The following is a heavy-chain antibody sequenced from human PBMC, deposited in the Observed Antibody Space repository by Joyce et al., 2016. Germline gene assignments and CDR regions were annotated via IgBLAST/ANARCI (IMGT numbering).Heavy chain of an antibody. V-gene: IGHV5-51*01. CDR2: IYPGDSDT. D-gene: IGHD2-21*02. J-gene: IGHJ6*02. CDR3: ARYLKTDYYYYGMDV. CDR1: GYSFTSYG. Sequence: EVQLVQSGAEVKKPGESLKISCKGSGYSFTSYGIGWVRQMPGKELEWMGIIYPGDSDTRYSPSFQGQVTISADKSISTAYLQWSSLKASDTAMYYCARYLKTDYYYYGMDVWGQGTTVTVSS.